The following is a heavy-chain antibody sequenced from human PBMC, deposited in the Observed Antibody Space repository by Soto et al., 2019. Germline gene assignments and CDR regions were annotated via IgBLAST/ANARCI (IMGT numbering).Heavy chain of an antibody. CDR2: VSAYNGNT. J-gene: IGHJ4*02. CDR3: SRGGSSWQPHEDY. Sequence: QVQLVQSGAEVKKPGASMKVSCKASGFTFTSYGISWVRQAPGQGLEWMGWVSAYNGNTHYAQKPXXRXXMTTDTSTTTAYMELRSLRSDDTAVYYCSRGGSSWQPHEDYWGQGTLVTVSS. D-gene: IGHD6-13*01. V-gene: IGHV1-18*01. CDR1: GFTFTSYG.